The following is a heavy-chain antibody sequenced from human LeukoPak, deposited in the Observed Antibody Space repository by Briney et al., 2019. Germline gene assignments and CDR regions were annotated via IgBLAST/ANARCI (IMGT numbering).Heavy chain of an antibody. Sequence: GGSLRLSCAASGFTFSSYWMSWVRQAPGKGLEWVSYISRSSTTIYYADSVKGRFTISRDNAKNSLYLQMNSLRAEDTAVYYCARETPGNGAVAGDFDYWGQGTLVAVSS. CDR2: ISRSSTTI. V-gene: IGHV3-48*04. J-gene: IGHJ4*02. CDR1: GFTFSSYW. CDR3: ARETPGNGAVAGDFDY. D-gene: IGHD6-19*01.